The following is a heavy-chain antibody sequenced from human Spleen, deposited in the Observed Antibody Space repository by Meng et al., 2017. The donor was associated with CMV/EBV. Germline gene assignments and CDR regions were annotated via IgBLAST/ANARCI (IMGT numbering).Heavy chain of an antibody. V-gene: IGHV4-59*12. J-gene: IGHJ6*02. Sequence: IRRYCWGWVRRPTGKGLGWIGFIYYSGRPKYNPSLKSRVTISVDTSTNQFSLMLNSVTAADTAVYYCARDHGATDSRGNFYFYGMDVWGQGTLVTVSS. CDR2: IYYSGRP. CDR1: IRRYC. D-gene: IGHD4-23*01. CDR3: ARDHGATDSRGNFYFYGMDV.